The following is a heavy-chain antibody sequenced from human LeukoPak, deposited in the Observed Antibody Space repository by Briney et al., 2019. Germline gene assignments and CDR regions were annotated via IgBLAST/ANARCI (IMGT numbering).Heavy chain of an antibody. Sequence: ASVKVSCKASGGTFSSYDIRWVRQAPGQGLEWMGWINPNSGGTNYAQKFQGRVTMTRDTSISTAYMELSRLRSDDTAVYYCASQAGTDNWFDPWGQGTLVTVSS. J-gene: IGHJ5*02. CDR3: ASQAGTDNWFDP. D-gene: IGHD1-1*01. CDR1: GGTFSSYD. CDR2: INPNSGGT. V-gene: IGHV1-2*02.